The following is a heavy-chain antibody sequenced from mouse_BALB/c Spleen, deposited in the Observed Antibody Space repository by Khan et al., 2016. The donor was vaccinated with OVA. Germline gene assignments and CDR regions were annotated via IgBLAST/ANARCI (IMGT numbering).Heavy chain of an antibody. CDR3: ARTHER. CDR2: INPSSGYT. V-gene: IGHV1-4*01. J-gene: IGHJ2*01. CDR1: GYTFTSYT. Sequence: QVQLQQSGAELARPGASVKMSCKVSGYTFTSYTMHWVKQRLGEGLEWIGYINPSSGYTKYNQKFKDKTTLTADKSSSTAYMQLSSLTSDDSAVYYCARTHERWVQGTTLTVSS.